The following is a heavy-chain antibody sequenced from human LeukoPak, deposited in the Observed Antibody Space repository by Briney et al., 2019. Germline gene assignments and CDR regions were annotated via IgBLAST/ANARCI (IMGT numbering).Heavy chain of an antibody. CDR3: AREGSGGTIFGVVGY. V-gene: IGHV4-61*02. CDR1: GGSISSGSYY. Sequence: PSETLSLTCTVSGGSISSGSYYWSWIRQPAGKGLEWIGRIYTSGSTNYNPSLKSRVTISVDTSKNQFSLKLSSVTAADTAVYYCAREGSGGTIFGVVGYWGQETLVTVSS. J-gene: IGHJ4*02. D-gene: IGHD3-3*01. CDR2: IYTSGST.